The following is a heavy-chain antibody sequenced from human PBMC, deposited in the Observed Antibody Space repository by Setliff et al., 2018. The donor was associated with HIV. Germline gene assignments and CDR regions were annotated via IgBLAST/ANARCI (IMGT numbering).Heavy chain of an antibody. Sequence: ASVKVSCKTSGFAFTSYDINWVRQAAGQGLEWMGWMNPNSGNTGYAQKFQGRVTISRNTSISAAYMELSSLRSEDTAVYYCARGATITYYFDYWGQGTLVTVSS. V-gene: IGHV1-8*03. D-gene: IGHD5-12*01. CDR1: GFAFTSYD. CDR3: ARGATITYYFDY. CDR2: MNPNSGNT. J-gene: IGHJ4*02.